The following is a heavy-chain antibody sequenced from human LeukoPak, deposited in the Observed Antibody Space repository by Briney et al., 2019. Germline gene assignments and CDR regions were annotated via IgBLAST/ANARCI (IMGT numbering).Heavy chain of an antibody. J-gene: IGHJ6*03. CDR1: GFTFSDYY. V-gene: IGHV3-11*04. CDR3: ARDREFDGSYYGRYYYYYMDV. D-gene: IGHD1-26*01. Sequence: GGSLRLSCAASGFTFSDYYMSWIRQAPGKGLEWVSYISSSGSTIYYADSVKGRFTISRDNAKNSLYLQMNSLRAEDTAVYYCARDREFDGSYYGRYYYYYMDVWGKGTTVTVSS. CDR2: ISSSGSTI.